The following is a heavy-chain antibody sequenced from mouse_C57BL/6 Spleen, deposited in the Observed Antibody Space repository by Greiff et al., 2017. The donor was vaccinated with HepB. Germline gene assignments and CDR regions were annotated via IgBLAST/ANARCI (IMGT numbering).Heavy chain of an antibody. Sequence: EVKLMESGPGLVKPSQSLSLTCSVTGYSITSGYYWNWIRQFPGNKLEWMGYISYDGSNNYNPSLKNRISITRDTSKNQFFLKLNSVTTEDTATYYCAREEGYYVGYWGQGTTLTVSS. V-gene: IGHV3-6*01. J-gene: IGHJ2*01. CDR3: AREEGYYVGY. CDR1: GYSITSGYY. CDR2: ISYDGSN.